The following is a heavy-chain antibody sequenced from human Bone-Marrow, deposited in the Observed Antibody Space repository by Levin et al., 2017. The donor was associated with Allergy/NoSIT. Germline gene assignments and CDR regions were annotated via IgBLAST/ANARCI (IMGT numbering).Heavy chain of an antibody. CDR3: AKHIHQQEFYYYGMDV. V-gene: IGHV3-9*01. CDR2: VSWNSGNI. D-gene: IGHD2-2*01. J-gene: IGHJ6*02. Sequence: SLKISCAASGFSFDDYAMHWVRQAPGKGLEWVSGVSWNSGNIGYADSVKGRFTISRDNAKNSLYLQMNSLRAEDTALYYCAKHIHQQEFYYYGMDVWGQGTTVTVSS. CDR1: GFSFDDYA.